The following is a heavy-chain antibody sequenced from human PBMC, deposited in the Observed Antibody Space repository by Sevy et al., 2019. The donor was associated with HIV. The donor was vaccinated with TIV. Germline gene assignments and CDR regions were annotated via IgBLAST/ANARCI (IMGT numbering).Heavy chain of an antibody. Sequence: GGSLRLSCAASGFTFSSYWMHWVRQAPGKGLVWVSRINPDGSNTNYADSVKGRLTISRDNAKNTLYLQMNSLRAEETAVYYCVREGGRCAISATAFDIWGQGTMVTVSS. V-gene: IGHV3-74*01. CDR2: INPDGSNT. CDR1: GFTFSSYW. J-gene: IGHJ3*02. D-gene: IGHD2-21*01. CDR3: VREGGRCAISATAFDI.